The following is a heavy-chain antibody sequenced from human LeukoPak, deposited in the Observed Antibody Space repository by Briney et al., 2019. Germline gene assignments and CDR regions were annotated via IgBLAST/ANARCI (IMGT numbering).Heavy chain of an antibody. J-gene: IGHJ4*02. V-gene: IGHV3-30-3*01. CDR2: ISYDGSIQ. D-gene: IGHD1-26*01. Sequence: HPGGSLRLSCSVSGFIFSNHAMHWVRQAPGKGLECVAYISYDGSIQLYGGSVKGRFTISRDNSKDMLFLQMNSLRVDDTAIYYCVGEVGSRQMNSWGQGTLVTVSS. CDR1: GFIFSNHA. CDR3: VGEVGSRQMNS.